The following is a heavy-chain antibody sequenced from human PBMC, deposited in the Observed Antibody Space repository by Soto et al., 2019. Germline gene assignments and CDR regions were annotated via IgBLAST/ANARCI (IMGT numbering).Heavy chain of an antibody. J-gene: IGHJ5*01. CDR1: GFTFSRHA. V-gene: IGHV3-30*04. Sequence: GGSLRLSCAASGFTFSRHAIHWVRLTPGRGLEWVLAISRDGSYIYYTDSVKGRFTVSRDSSKNTVFVQMNRLIPDDTALYFCASTMNGGVADSFDSWGQGTLVTVS. CDR3: ASTMNGGVADSFDS. D-gene: IGHD3-3*01. CDR2: ISRDGSYI.